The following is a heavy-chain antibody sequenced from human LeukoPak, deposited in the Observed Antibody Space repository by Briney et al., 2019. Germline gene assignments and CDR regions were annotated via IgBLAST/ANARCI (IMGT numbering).Heavy chain of an antibody. CDR1: GYSLSSGYY. CDR2: VDHSGGT. V-gene: IGHV4-38-2*02. J-gene: IGHJ5*02. CDR3: ARESSRDCDTTSCYEVFDP. Sequence: PSETLSPTCTVSGYSLSSGYYWGWIRQPPGKGLEWIGSVDHSGGTYYNPSLRSRVSISVDTSKNQFSLKVRSVTAADTAVYYCARESSRDCDTTSCYEVFDPWGQGTLVTVSS. D-gene: IGHD2-2*01.